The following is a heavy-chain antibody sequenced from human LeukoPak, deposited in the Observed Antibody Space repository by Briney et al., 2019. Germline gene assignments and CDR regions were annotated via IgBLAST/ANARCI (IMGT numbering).Heavy chain of an antibody. D-gene: IGHD6-13*01. CDR1: GGSISSSSYY. CDR3: ARVQQLVRIFDY. Sequence: SETLSLTCTVSGGSISSSSYYWGWIRQPPGKGLEWIGSIYYSGSTYYNPSLKSRVTISVDTSKNQFSLKLSSVTAADTAVYYCARVQQLVRIFDYWGQGTLVTVSS. CDR2: IYYSGST. V-gene: IGHV4-39*01. J-gene: IGHJ4*02.